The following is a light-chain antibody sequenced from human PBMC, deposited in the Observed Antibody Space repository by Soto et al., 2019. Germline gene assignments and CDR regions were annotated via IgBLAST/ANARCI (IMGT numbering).Light chain of an antibody. J-gene: IGKJ4*01. Sequence: EKVMTQSPAALSVSPGERATLSCRASQSVNSNLAWYQQKPGQAPRLLLYGASPRATGIPARFSGSASGTEFTLTISSLQSEDSPVYYCQQYNDWPLTFGGGTKVDIK. CDR3: QQYNDWPLT. V-gene: IGKV3-15*01. CDR2: GAS. CDR1: QSVNSN.